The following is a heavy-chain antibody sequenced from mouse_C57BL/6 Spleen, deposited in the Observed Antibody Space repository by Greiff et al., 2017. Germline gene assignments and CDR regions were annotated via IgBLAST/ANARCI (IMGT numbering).Heavy chain of an antibody. D-gene: IGHD2-1*01. Sequence: VQLQQPGAELVMPGASVKLSCKASGYTFTSYWMHWVKQRPGQGLEWIAAIDPSDRYPNYNQQFKGKSPLTVDKSSNTAYMQLSSLTTEDPAVYYCARDGNYEGFDYWGQGTTLTVSS. CDR1: GYTFTSYW. CDR2: IDPSDRYP. CDR3: ARDGNYEGFDY. V-gene: IGHV1-69*01. J-gene: IGHJ2*01.